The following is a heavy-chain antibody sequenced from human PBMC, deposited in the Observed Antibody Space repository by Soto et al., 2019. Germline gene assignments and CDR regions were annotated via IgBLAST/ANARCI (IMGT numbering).Heavy chain of an antibody. CDR1: GGTFSSYA. V-gene: IGHV1-69*13. J-gene: IGHJ6*02. CDR3: ARRRDTIFGVVVYYYYGMDV. D-gene: IGHD3-3*01. CDR2: IIPIFGTA. Sequence: ASVKVSCKASGGTFSSYAISWVRQAPGQGLEWMGGIIPIFGTANYAQKFQGRVTITADESTGTAYMELSSLRSEDTAVYYCARRRDTIFGVVVYYYYGMDVWGQGTTVTVSS.